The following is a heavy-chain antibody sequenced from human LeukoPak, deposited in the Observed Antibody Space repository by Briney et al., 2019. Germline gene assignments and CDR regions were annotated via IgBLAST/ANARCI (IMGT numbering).Heavy chain of an antibody. CDR2: ISSNGGST. D-gene: IGHD4-11*01. V-gene: IGHV3-64*01. CDR3: ARRVDYSYDY. CDR1: GFTVNSYG. J-gene: IGHJ4*02. Sequence: QPGGSLRLSCAASGFTVNSYGMHWVRQAPGKGLEYVSAISSNGGSTYYANSVKGRFTISRDNPKNTLYLQMGSLRAEDMAVYYCARRVDYSYDYWGQGTLVTVSS.